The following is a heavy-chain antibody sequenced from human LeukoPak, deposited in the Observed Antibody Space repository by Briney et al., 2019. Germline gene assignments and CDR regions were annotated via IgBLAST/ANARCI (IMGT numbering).Heavy chain of an antibody. CDR2: INAGNGNT. D-gene: IGHD4-17*01. CDR1: GYTFTSYA. J-gene: IGHJ6*02. V-gene: IGHV1-3*01. CDR3: ASLSDYGGYYYYGMDV. Sequence: ASVKVSCKASGYTFTSYAMHWVRQAPGQRLEWMGWINAGNGNTKYSQKFQGRVTITRDTSASTAYMELSSLRSEDTAVYYCASLSDYGGYYYYGMDVWGQGTTVTVSS.